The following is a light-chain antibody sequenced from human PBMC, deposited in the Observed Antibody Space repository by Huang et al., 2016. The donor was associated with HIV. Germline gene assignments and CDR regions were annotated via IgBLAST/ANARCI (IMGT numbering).Light chain of an antibody. Sequence: IVLTQSPGTLSLSPGERATLSCRASQSVSTTYFAWYQQKPGQAPRLLIYGASSRAPGIPDRFSGSGSGTDFTLTISRLEPEDFVVYYCQQYGSSPITFGQGTRLEMK. CDR3: QQYGSSPIT. CDR1: QSVSTTY. J-gene: IGKJ5*01. V-gene: IGKV3-20*01. CDR2: GAS.